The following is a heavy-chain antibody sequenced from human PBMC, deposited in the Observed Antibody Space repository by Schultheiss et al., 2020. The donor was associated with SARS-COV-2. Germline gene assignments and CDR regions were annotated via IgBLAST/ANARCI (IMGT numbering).Heavy chain of an antibody. Sequence: SVKVSCKASGGTFSSYAISWVRQAPGQRLEWIGWIVVGSGNTNYAQKFQERVTITRDTSASTAYMELSSLRSEDTAVYYCARAPSRIVGATHRFDYWGQGTLVTVSS. CDR2: IVVGSGNT. J-gene: IGHJ4*02. D-gene: IGHD1-26*01. CDR3: ARAPSRIVGATHRFDY. V-gene: IGHV1-58*02. CDR1: GGTFSSYA.